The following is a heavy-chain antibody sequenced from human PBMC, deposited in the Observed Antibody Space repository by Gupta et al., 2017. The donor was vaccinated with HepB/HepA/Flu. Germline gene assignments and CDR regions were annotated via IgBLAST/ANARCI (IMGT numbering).Heavy chain of an antibody. CDR2: ISSSSSTI. CDR3: ARGLMFSTSCGY. CDR1: GFTFSSFS. Sequence: EVQLVESGGGLVQPGGSLRLSCAASGFTFSSFSMNWVLQAPGKGLQWVSYISSSSSTIYYADSVKGRFTISRDNAKNSLYLQMNSLRDEDTAVYYCARGLMFSTSCGYGGQGTLVTVSS. D-gene: IGHD2-2*01. V-gene: IGHV3-48*02. J-gene: IGHJ4*02.